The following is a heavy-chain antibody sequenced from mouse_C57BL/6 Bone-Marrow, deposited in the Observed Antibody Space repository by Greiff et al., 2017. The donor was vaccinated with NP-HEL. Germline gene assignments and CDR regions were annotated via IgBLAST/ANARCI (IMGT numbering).Heavy chain of an antibody. Sequence: QVQLKQPGAELVKPGASVKMSCKASGYTFASYWITWVKQRPGQGLEWIGDIYPGSGSTNYNEKFKSKATLTVDTSSSTAYMQLSSLTSEDSAVYYCAWGGLRRDWYFDVWGTGTTVTVSS. CDR3: AWGGLRRDWYFDV. D-gene: IGHD2-4*01. CDR1: GYTFASYW. J-gene: IGHJ1*03. V-gene: IGHV1-55*01. CDR2: IYPGSGST.